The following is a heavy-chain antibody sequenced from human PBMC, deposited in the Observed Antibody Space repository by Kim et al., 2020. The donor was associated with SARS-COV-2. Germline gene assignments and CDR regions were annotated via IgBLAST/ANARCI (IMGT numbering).Heavy chain of an antibody. CDR3: AKDPTVEMATGGY. V-gene: IGHV3-30*18. CDR2: ISYDGSNK. CDR1: GFTFSSYG. Sequence: GGSLRLSCAASGFTFSSYGMHWVRQAPGKGLEWVAVISYDGSNKYYADSVKGRFTISRDNSKNTLYLQMNSLRAEDTAVYYCAKDPTVEMATGGYWGQGTLVTVSS. J-gene: IGHJ4*02. D-gene: IGHD5-12*01.